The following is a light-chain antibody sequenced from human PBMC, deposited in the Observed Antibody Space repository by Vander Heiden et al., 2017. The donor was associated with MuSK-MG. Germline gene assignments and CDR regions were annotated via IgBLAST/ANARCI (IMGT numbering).Light chain of an antibody. Sequence: DIQMTQSPSTLSASVGDRVTITCRASQSISSWLAWYQQKPGKAPKLLIYDASSLESGVPSRFSGSGCGTEFTLTISSRQPDDFAAYYCQQYYCYSPQTFGQGTKVEIK. J-gene: IGKJ1*01. CDR1: QSISSW. CDR3: QQYYCYSPQT. CDR2: DAS. V-gene: IGKV1-5*01.